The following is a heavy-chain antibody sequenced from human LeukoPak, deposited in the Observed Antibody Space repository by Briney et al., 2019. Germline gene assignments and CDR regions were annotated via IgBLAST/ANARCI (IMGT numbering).Heavy chain of an antibody. V-gene: IGHV3-48*01. J-gene: IGHJ4*02. CDR2: INTGSSTM. D-gene: IGHD1-1*01. CDR3: AKSRSGSANWALQIFDN. CDR1: GFTFSSYS. Sequence: GGSLRLSCAASGFTFSSYSMNWVRQAPGKGLEWVSYINTGSSTMYYADYVKGRFTISRDNSKNSLFVQMNSLRAEDTAVYFCAKSRSGSANWALQIFDNWGQGTLVTVSS.